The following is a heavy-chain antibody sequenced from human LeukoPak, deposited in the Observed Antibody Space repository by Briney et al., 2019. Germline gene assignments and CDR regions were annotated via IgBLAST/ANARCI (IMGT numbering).Heavy chain of an antibody. Sequence: GGSLRLSCAASGFTFSSYAMHWVRQAPGKGLEYVSAISSNGGSTYYANSVKGRFTISRDNSKNTLYLQMGSLRAEDMAVYYCARGGQYSGDAFDIWGQGTMVTVSS. CDR1: GFTFSSYA. CDR3: ARGGQYSGDAFDI. V-gene: IGHV3-64*01. D-gene: IGHD6-6*01. J-gene: IGHJ3*02. CDR2: ISSNGGST.